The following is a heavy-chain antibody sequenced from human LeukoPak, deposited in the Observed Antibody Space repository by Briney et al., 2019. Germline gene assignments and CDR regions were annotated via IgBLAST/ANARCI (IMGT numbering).Heavy chain of an antibody. V-gene: IGHV7-4-1*02. CDR3: ARLTHMGCSSTSCYNFDY. Sequence: GASVKVSCKASGYTFTSYYMHWVRQAPGQGLEWMGWINTNTGNPTYAQGFTGRFVFSLDTSVSTAYLQISSLKAEDTAVYYCARLTHMGCSSTSCYNFDYWGQGTLVTVSS. J-gene: IGHJ4*02. CDR2: INTNTGNP. D-gene: IGHD2-2*02. CDR1: GYTFTSYY.